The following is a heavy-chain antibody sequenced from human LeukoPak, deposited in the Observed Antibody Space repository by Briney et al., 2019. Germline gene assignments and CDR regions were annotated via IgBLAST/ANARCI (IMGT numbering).Heavy chain of an antibody. CDR1: GFALSDFW. V-gene: IGHV3-7*01. CDR3: ATSHDSAGND. D-gene: IGHD2-15*01. CDR2: IRHDGNAK. Sequence: GGSLRLSRAASGFALSDFWMSWVRQAPGKGLEWVANIRHDGNAKNYVPSVRGRFTISRDNAKNSLYLQMNSLTVEDTAVYYCATSHDSAGNDWGQGTLVTVSS. J-gene: IGHJ4*02.